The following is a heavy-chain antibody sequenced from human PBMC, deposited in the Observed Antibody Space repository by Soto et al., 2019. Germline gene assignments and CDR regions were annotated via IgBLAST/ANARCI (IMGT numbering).Heavy chain of an antibody. CDR1: GVTFSSYA. CDR2: ISGSGGST. Sequence: GVSLALSCAASGVTFSSYAMSWVRQAPGKGLEWVSAISGSGGSTYYTDSVKGRFTISRDNSKNTLYLQMNSLRAEDTAVYYCANDFWSGYYTHPFDYWGQGTLVTVSS. V-gene: IGHV3-23*01. CDR3: ANDFWSGYYTHPFDY. J-gene: IGHJ4*02. D-gene: IGHD3-3*01.